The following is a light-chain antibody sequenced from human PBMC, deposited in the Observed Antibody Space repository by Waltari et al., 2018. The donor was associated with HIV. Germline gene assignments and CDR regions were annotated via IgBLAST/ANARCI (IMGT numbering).Light chain of an antibody. CDR3: AAWDDSLNAWV. CDR2: SNN. CDR1: SSNIGSNI. J-gene: IGLJ3*02. V-gene: IGLV1-44*01. Sequence: RLSISCSGSSSNIGSNIVNWYQQLPGTAPKLLIYSNNQRPSGVPDRFSGSKSGTSASLAISGLQSEDEADYYCAAWDDSLNAWVFGGGTKLTVL.